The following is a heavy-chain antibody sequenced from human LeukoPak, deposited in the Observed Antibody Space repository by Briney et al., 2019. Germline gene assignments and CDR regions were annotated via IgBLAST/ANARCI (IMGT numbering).Heavy chain of an antibody. CDR2: ISGSDSTT. D-gene: IGHD1-26*01. J-gene: IGHJ4*02. Sequence: PGGSLRLSCAASGFTFYNSGMGWVRQAPAKGLEWVSAISGSDSTTYYADSVKGRFTISRDDSRNTLYLQMNSLRAEDTAVYYCAIEQWELKYWGQGTLVTASS. V-gene: IGHV3-23*01. CDR1: GFTFYNSG. CDR3: AIEQWELKY.